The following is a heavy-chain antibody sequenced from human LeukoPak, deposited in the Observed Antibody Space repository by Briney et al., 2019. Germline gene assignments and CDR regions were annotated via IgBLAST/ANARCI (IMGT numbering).Heavy chain of an antibody. D-gene: IGHD4/OR15-4a*01. CDR3: AHTRHGASPSRFDF. CDR1: GFLLTPGAEG. J-gene: IGHJ4*02. CDR2: LYWHDDR. Sequence: SGPTLTKPTQPRALTCSFPGFLLTPGAEGVAWIRQPPGKAPEWHALLYWHDDRRFRPCLQGRLTINKDTSRNQVVLTTTKIDPLDTATYYCAHTRHGASPSRFDFGGQGILVLVSS. V-gene: IGHV2-5*01.